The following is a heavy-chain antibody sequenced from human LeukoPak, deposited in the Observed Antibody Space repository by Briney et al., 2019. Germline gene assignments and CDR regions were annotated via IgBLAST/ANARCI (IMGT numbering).Heavy chain of an antibody. V-gene: IGHV3-9*01. CDR3: AKLSVGRGTTVFPFDY. CDR1: GFTFNDYA. J-gene: IGHJ4*02. CDR2: ISWNSGTI. Sequence: PGGSLRLSCAASGFTFNDYAMHWVRQAPGKGLEWVSGISWNSGTIVYADSVKGRFTISRDNSKNTLYLQMNSLRAEDTAVYYCAKLSVGRGTTVFPFDYWGQGTLVTVSS. D-gene: IGHD4-11*01.